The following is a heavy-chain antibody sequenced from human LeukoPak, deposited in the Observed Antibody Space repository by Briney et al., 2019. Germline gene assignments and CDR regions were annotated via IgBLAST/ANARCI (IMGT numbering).Heavy chain of an antibody. V-gene: IGHV4-39*07. J-gene: IGHJ5*02. Sequence: SETLSLTCTVSGGSISSSSYYWGWIRQPPGKGLEWIGSIYYSGSTYYNPSLKSRVTISVDTSKNQFSLKLSSVTAADTAVYYCARAVVVPAATRTNWFDPWGQGTLVTVSS. CDR2: IYYSGST. CDR3: ARAVVVPAATRTNWFDP. CDR1: GGSISSSSYY. D-gene: IGHD2-2*01.